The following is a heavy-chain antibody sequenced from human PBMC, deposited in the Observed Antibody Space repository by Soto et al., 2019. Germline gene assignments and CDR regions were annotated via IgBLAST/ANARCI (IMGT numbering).Heavy chain of an antibody. J-gene: IGHJ4*02. CDR3: ARPLTLGYCSGGSCYFGF. V-gene: IGHV1-69*13. Sequence: ASVNVSCKASGGTFSSYAISWVRQAPGQGLEWMGGIIPIIVTTNYAQKSQGRVPIPAADSTSTAYMELSSLASKDTAVYYCARPLTLGYCSGGSCYFGFWGQGTLVAVSS. D-gene: IGHD2-15*01. CDR2: IIPIIVTT. CDR1: GGTFSSYA.